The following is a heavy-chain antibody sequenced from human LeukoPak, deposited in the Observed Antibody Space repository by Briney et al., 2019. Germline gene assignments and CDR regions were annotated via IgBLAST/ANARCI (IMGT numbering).Heavy chain of an antibody. V-gene: IGHV3-48*01. CDR3: ARGDFWSGYYYFDY. J-gene: IGHJ4*02. Sequence: GGSLRLSCAASGFTFSSYSMNWVRQAPGKGLEWVSYISSSSSTIYYADSVKGRFTISRDNAKNSLYLQMNSLRAEDTAVYYYARGDFWSGYYYFDYWGQGTLVTVSS. D-gene: IGHD3-3*01. CDR2: ISSSSSTI. CDR1: GFTFSSYS.